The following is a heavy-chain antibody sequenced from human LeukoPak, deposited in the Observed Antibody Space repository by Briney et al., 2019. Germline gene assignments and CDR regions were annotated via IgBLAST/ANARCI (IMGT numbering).Heavy chain of an antibody. D-gene: IGHD2-15*01. J-gene: IGHJ4*02. V-gene: IGHV4-38-2*02. Sequence: SETLSLTCAGCGYSISRGYYWGWSRQPPGKGVEGIGSIYHRGRTYYNRSLKSRVTISVDTSKNQFSLKLSSVTAADTAVYYCARDGGYCSGGSCYQFDYWGQGTLVTVSS. CDR3: ARDGGYCSGGSCYQFDY. CDR1: GYSISRGYY. CDR2: IYHRGRT.